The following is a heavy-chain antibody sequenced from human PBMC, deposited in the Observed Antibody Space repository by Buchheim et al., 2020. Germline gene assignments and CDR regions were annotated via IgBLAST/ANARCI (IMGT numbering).Heavy chain of an antibody. V-gene: IGHV5-51*01. Sequence: EVQLVQSGAEVKKSGESLKISCRGSGYSFTTYWIAWVRQMPGQGLEWMGIIYPDDSDTRYSPSFQGQVTISVDKSISTAYLQWSSLKASDTAMYYCARLGEGVGATPYNWFDPWGQGAL. J-gene: IGHJ5*02. D-gene: IGHD1-26*01. CDR1: GYSFTTYW. CDR3: ARLGEGVGATPYNWFDP. CDR2: IYPDDSDT.